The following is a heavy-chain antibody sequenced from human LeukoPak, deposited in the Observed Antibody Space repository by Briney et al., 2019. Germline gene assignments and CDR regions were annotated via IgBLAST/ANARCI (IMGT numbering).Heavy chain of an antibody. CDR3: ARDPYSSSWWGGGYYYYGMGV. Sequence: ASVKVSCKASGYTFTSYGISWVRQAPGQGLEWMGWISAYNGNTNYAQKLQGRVTMTTDTSTSTAYMELRSLRSDDTAVYYCARDPYSSSWWGGGYYYYGMGVWGQGTTVTVSS. V-gene: IGHV1-18*01. D-gene: IGHD6-13*01. J-gene: IGHJ6*02. CDR1: GYTFTSYG. CDR2: ISAYNGNT.